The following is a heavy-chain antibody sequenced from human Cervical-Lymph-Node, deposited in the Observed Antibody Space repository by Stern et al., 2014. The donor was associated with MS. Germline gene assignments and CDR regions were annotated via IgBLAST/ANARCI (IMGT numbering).Heavy chain of an antibody. CDR1: GFTLSIQV. CDR3: VREDGDFDY. Sequence: VQLVVSGGGVIQPGGSLRLSCVASGFTLSIQVMHWVRQVPGKGLEWVAVILHDETNNAYAASVKGRFTISRDNSNNTLSLQMNSLRAEDTAVYYCVREDGDFDYWGQGTLVTVSS. D-gene: IGHD2-8*01. V-gene: IGHV3-30-3*01. CDR2: ILHDETNN. J-gene: IGHJ4*02.